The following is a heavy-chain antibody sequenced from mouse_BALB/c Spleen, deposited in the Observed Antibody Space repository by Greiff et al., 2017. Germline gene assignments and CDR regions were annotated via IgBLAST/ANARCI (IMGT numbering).Heavy chain of an antibody. V-gene: IGHV5-4*02. J-gene: IGHJ2*01. D-gene: IGHD2-4*01. CDR2: ISDGGSYT. CDR3: ARDGGLRSYYFDY. CDR1: GFTFSDYY. Sequence: DVMLVESGGGLVKPGGSLKLSCAASGFTFSDYYMYWVRQTPEKRLEWVATISDGGSYTYYPDSVKGRFTISRDNAKNNLYLQMSSLKSEDTAVYYCARDGGLRSYYFDYWGQGTTLTVSS.